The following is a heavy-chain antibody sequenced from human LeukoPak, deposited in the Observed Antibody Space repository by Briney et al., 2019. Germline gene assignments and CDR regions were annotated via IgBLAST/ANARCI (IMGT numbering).Heavy chain of an antibody. CDR3: ARDRTKQFINYGSGSSPFDY. J-gene: IGHJ4*02. V-gene: IGHV4-59*12. D-gene: IGHD3-10*01. Sequence: SETLSLTCTVYGGSISSYYWSWIRQPPGRGLGWIGYIYYSGSTYYNPSLKSRVTISVDTSKNQFSLKLSSVTAADTAVYYCARDRTKQFINYGSGSSPFDYWGQGTLVTVSS. CDR1: GGSISSYY. CDR2: IYYSGST.